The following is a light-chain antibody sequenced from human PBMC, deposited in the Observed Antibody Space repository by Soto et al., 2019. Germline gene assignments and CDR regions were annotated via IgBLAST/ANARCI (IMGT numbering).Light chain of an antibody. CDR3: SSYTSSSTVV. CDR1: SSDVGGYNF. V-gene: IGLV2-14*01. J-gene: IGLJ2*01. Sequence: QSVLTQPASVSGSPGQSTTISCTGTSSDVGGYNFVSWYQQHPGTAPKLMIYDVTNRPSGVSNRFSGSKSGNTGSLTISGLQPEDEADYYCSSYTSSSTVVFGGGTKVTVL. CDR2: DVT.